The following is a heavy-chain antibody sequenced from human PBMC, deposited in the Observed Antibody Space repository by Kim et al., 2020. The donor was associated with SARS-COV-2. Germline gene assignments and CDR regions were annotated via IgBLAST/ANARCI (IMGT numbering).Heavy chain of an antibody. Sequence: SETLSLTCTVSGGSLSSSSYYWGWIRQSPGKGREWIGSIYYSGSSYYNPSLKSRVTISVDTSKNQFSLILSYVTAADTALYYCTRNRGGYYYYGVDVWC. CDR3: TRNRGGYYYYGVDV. D-gene: IGHD3-10*01. J-gene: IGHJ6*02. V-gene: IGHV4-39*01. CDR1: GGSLSSSSYY. CDR2: IYYSGSS.